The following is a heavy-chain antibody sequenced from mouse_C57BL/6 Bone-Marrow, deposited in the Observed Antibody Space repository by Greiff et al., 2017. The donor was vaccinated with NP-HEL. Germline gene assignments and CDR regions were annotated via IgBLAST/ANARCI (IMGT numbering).Heavy chain of an antibody. J-gene: IGHJ1*03. CDR3: ARHPDGYRWYCDV. CDR2: IWSYGST. V-gene: IGHV2-6-1*01. CDR1: GFSLASYG. D-gene: IGHD2-3*01. Sequence: VQLQQSGPGLVAPSQSLSITCTVSGFSLASYGVHWVRQPPGKGLEWLVVIWSYGSTTYNSALKSRLSISKDNSKSQVFLKMNSLQTDDTAMYYCARHPDGYRWYCDVWGTGTTVTVSS.